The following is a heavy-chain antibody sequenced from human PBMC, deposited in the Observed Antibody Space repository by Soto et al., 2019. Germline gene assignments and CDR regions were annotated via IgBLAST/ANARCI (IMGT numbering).Heavy chain of an antibody. Sequence: SETLSLTCAVYGGSFSGYYWSWIRQPPGKGLEWIGEINHSGSTNYNPYLKSRVTISVDTSKNQFSLKLSSVTAADTAVYYCARGQRRSDSYYGGDLASWAQRTFVPVSS. J-gene: IGHJ5*01. CDR2: INHSGST. V-gene: IGHV4-34*01. CDR3: ARGQRRSDSYYGGDLAS. CDR1: GGSFSGYY. D-gene: IGHD1-26*01.